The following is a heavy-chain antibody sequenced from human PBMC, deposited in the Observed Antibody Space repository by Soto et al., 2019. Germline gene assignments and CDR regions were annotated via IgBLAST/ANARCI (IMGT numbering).Heavy chain of an antibody. CDR3: AKDQGLQSYFDY. Sequence: GGSLRLSCAASGFTFSSYAMSWVRQAPGKGLEWVPAISGSGGSTYYADSVKGRFTISRDNSKNTLYLQMNSLRAEDTAVYYCAKDQGLQSYFDYWGQGTLVTVSS. CDR2: ISGSGGST. J-gene: IGHJ4*02. D-gene: IGHD6-25*01. V-gene: IGHV3-23*01. CDR1: GFTFSSYA.